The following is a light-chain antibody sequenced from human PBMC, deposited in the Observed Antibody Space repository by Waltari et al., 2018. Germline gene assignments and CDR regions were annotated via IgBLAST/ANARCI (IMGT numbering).Light chain of an antibody. CDR3: RCYYSTNQVWV. J-gene: IGLJ3*02. Sequence: NFLLTHPHPVSESMGKTVPIPRTRTGGSMARNSVPSYHQHPDSSPTTVIYEDNQRHSGVPDRFSGSIDTSSSTASLTTSGLKTDDDAAYYCRCYYSTNQVWVFGGGTKLTVL. CDR1: GGSMARNS. V-gene: IGLV6-57*01. CDR2: EDN.